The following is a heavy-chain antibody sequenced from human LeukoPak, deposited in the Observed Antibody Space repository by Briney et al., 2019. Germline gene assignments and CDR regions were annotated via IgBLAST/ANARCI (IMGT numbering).Heavy chain of an antibody. CDR3: ARGLGYCSGYSCYPGD. D-gene: IGHD2-15*01. Sequence: ASVKVSCKTSGYTFTNYDISWVRQAPGQGLEWMGWISTNAGIPTYAQGFTGRFVFSLDTSVSTAYLQITSLEAGDTAVYYCARGLGYCSGYSCYPGDWGQGTLVTVSS. V-gene: IGHV7-4-1*02. CDR2: ISTNAGIP. J-gene: IGHJ4*02. CDR1: GYTFTNYD.